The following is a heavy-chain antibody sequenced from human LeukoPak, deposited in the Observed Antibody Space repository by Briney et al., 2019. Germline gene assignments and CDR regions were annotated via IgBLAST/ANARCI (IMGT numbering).Heavy chain of an antibody. Sequence: GASVKVSCKASGYTFTSYGISWVRQAPGQGLEWMGWISAYNGNTNYAQKLQGRVTMTTDTSTSTAYMELRSLRSDDTAVYYCARDQGRINSGSYLAVFRRWDYWGQGTLVTVSS. CDR3: ARDQGRINSGSYLAVFRRWDY. CDR1: GYTFTSYG. CDR2: ISAYNGNT. J-gene: IGHJ4*02. D-gene: IGHD1-26*01. V-gene: IGHV1-18*01.